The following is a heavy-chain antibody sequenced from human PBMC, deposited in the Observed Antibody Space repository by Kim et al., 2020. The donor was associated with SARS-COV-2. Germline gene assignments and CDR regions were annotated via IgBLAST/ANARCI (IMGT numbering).Heavy chain of an antibody. J-gene: IGHJ3*02. V-gene: IGHV3-30-3*01. CDR1: GFTFSSYA. Sequence: GGSLRLSCAASGFTFSSYAMHWVRQAPGKGLEWVAVISNDGTNKYYADSVKGRFTISRDNSKNTLYLQMNSLRAEDTAVFYCARDHAHLWPYDAFDIWGQETMVTVSS. CDR2: ISNDGTNK. D-gene: IGHD5-18*01. CDR3: ARDHAHLWPYDAFDI.